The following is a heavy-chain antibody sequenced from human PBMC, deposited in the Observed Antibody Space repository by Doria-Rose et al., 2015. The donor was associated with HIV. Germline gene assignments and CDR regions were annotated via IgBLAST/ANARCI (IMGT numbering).Heavy chain of an antibody. J-gene: IGHJ4*02. CDR2: IYYSGST. V-gene: IGHV4-31*02. D-gene: IGHD6-6*01. CDR3: ARDGSGSSPALL. Sequence: YRSWIRQHPGKGLEWIGYIYYSGSTYYNPSLKSRVIISVDTSKNQFSLKLSSVTAADTAVYYCARDGSGSSPALLWGQGTLVTVSS. CDR1: Y.